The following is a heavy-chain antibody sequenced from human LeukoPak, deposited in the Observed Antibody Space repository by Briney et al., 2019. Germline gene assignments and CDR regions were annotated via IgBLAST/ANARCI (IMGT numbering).Heavy chain of an antibody. CDR3: ARMLACGVVVPAAHVGLFDP. V-gene: IGHV1-2*02. CDR2: INPNSGGT. CDR1: GYTFTGYY. D-gene: IGHD2-2*01. J-gene: IGHJ5*02. Sequence: AASVKVSCTASGYTFTGYYMHWVRQAPGQGREWMGWINPNSGGTNNAQKFQGRVTITRDTSIRTAYMELSRLRSDETAGYYCARMLACGVVVPAAHVGLFDPWGQGTLVTVSS.